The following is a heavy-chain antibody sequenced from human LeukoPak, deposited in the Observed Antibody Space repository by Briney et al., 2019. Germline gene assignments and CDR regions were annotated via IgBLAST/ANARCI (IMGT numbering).Heavy chain of an antibody. Sequence: GGSLRLSCSASGFTFSTYAMHWIRQAPEKGLEYVSAISSDGGRTYYADSVKGRFTISRDNSKNTLYLQMSSLRAEDTAVYYCVKVASVTTFGGTFDYWGQGTLVTVSS. CDR3: VKVASVTTFGGTFDY. D-gene: IGHD3-16*01. CDR1: GFTFSTYA. CDR2: ISSDGGRT. J-gene: IGHJ4*02. V-gene: IGHV3-64D*09.